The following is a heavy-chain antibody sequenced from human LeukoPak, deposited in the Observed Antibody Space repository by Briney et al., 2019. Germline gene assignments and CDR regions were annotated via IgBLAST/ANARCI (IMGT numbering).Heavy chain of an antibody. D-gene: IGHD2-15*01. CDR1: GFTVSSNY. J-gene: IGHJ4*02. Sequence: GGSLTLLCAPYGFTVSSNYMHWVPQAPGKGRECVSVIYSGGATYYADSVRGRFTIYRDNSKNTLYLKMNSLRAEDTAVYYCARGYGPDYWGQGTLVTVSS. CDR3: ARGYGPDY. V-gene: IGHV3-53*01. CDR2: IYSGGAT.